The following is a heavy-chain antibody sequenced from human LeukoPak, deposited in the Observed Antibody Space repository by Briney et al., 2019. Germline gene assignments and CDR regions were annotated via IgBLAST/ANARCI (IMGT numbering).Heavy chain of an antibody. CDR2: VSLSDNI. V-gene: IGHV3-23*01. D-gene: IGHD1/OR15-1a*01. CDR3: AKVATPNTLDALDI. J-gene: IGHJ3*02. Sequence: GGSLRLSRAASGFTFSSYGMTWVRQAPGKGLEWVSLVSLSDNIFYADSVKGRFTISRDNSKSTVHLQMDSLRVDDTAVYYCAKVATPNTLDALDIWGQGTLVTVSS. CDR1: GFTFSSYG.